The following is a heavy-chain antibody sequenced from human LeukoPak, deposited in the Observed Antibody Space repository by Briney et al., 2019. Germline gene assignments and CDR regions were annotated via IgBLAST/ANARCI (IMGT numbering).Heavy chain of an antibody. Sequence: GASVKVSCKASGYTFTSYGISWVRQAPGQGLEWMGWINAYNGNTNYAQKLQGRVTMTTDTSTSTAYMELRSLRSDDTAVYYCARVEDRDYIWGSYRLADCWGQGTLVTVSS. CDR1: GYTFTSYG. V-gene: IGHV1-18*04. D-gene: IGHD3-16*02. CDR3: ARVEDRDYIWGSYRLADC. J-gene: IGHJ4*02. CDR2: INAYNGNT.